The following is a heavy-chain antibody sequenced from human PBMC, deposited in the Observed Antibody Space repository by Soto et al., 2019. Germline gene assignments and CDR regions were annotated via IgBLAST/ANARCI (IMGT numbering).Heavy chain of an antibody. CDR2: VIPIFGPA. V-gene: IGHV1-69*06. D-gene: IGHD5-12*01. J-gene: IGHJ6*02. CDR3: ARVRFSRARVNYYYYGMDV. Sequence: SVQVSCKASGGTFSSYAISWVRQAPGQGLEWMGGVIPIFGPANYAQKFQGRVTITADKSTSTAYIELSSLRSEDTAVYYCARVRFSRARVNYYYYGMDVWGQGTTVTVSS. CDR1: GGTFSSYA.